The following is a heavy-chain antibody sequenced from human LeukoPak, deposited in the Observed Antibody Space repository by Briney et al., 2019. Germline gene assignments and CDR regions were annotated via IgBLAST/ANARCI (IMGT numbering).Heavy chain of an antibody. J-gene: IGHJ4*02. CDR2: INSAGTTT. CDR3: VEGDRRED. D-gene: IGHD2-21*02. Sequence: PGGCLRLSCAASGFAFSSSTMNWVRQAAGKGLEWVSSINSAGTTTHYADSVKGRFTISRDNAMDSLYLQMTSLTVDDTAIYYCVEGDRREDWGQGTLVTVSS. V-gene: IGHV3-21*06. CDR1: GFAFSSST.